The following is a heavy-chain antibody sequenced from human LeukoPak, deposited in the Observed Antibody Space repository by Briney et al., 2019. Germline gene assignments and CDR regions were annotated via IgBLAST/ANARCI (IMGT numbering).Heavy chain of an antibody. J-gene: IGHJ4*02. CDR1: GFTFSIFP. V-gene: IGHV3-30*04. Sequence: PGGSLRLSCEASGFTFSIFPMHWVRQAPGKGLEWVALISSGSEKYYADSVKGRFTISRDSSKSMLYLQMNGLRADDTAVYYCARDLELSAVYYFDSWGQGTLVIVSS. CDR3: ARDLELSAVYYFDS. D-gene: IGHD3-3*01. CDR2: ISSGSEK.